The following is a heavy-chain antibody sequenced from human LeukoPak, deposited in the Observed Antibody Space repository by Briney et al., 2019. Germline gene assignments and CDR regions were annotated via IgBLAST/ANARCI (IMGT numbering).Heavy chain of an antibody. V-gene: IGHV3-7*03. Sequence: GGSLRLSCAASGFTFSSYAMHWVRQAPGKGLEWVANIKQDGSEKYYVDSVKGRFSISRDNAKNSLYLQMNSLRAEDTAVYFCARDGKWLLHSLDYWGQGTLVTVSS. CDR2: IKQDGSEK. CDR3: ARDGKWLLHSLDY. CDR1: GFTFSSYA. J-gene: IGHJ4*02. D-gene: IGHD5-12*01.